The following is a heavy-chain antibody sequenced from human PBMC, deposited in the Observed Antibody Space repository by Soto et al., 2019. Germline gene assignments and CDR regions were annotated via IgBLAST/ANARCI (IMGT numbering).Heavy chain of an antibody. CDR3: TRGGDAYKNGH. J-gene: IGHJ4*02. V-gene: IGHV4-4*02. CDR2: IHYSGST. D-gene: IGHD2-21*01. Sequence: SETLSLTWAVAGGSINSRYCRSLVRQSPGKGLEWIGFIHYSGSTNYNPSLKSRVTMSVDTSKNQFSLKLTSVNAADTAVYYCTRGGDAYKNGHWGQGTLVTVSS. CDR1: GGSINSRYC.